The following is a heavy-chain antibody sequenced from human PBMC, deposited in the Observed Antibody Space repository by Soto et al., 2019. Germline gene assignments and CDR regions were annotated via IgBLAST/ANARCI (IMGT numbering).Heavy chain of an antibody. V-gene: IGHV3-30-3*01. CDR2: ISYDGSNK. CDR3: ARDPLWFGESYYGMDV. Sequence: PGGSLRLSCAASGFTFSSYAMHWVRQAPGKGLEWVAVISYDGSNKYYADSVKGRFTISRDNSKNTLYLQMNSLRAEDTAVYYCARDPLWFGESYYGMDVWGQGTTVTVSS. CDR1: GFTFSSYA. D-gene: IGHD3-10*01. J-gene: IGHJ6*02.